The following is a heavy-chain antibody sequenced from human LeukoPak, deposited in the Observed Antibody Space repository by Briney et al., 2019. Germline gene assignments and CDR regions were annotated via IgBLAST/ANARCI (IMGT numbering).Heavy chain of an antibody. D-gene: IGHD2-2*01. CDR3: ARHGCSSNICHFDY. J-gene: IGHJ4*02. CDR2: ISGSGGST. CDR1: GFTFSSYA. Sequence: GGSLRLSCAASGFTFSSYAMSWVRQAPGKGLEWVSAISGSGGSTYYADSVKGRFTISRDNSKNTLYLQMNSLRAEDTAVYYCARHGCSSNICHFDYWGQGTLVTVSS. V-gene: IGHV3-23*01.